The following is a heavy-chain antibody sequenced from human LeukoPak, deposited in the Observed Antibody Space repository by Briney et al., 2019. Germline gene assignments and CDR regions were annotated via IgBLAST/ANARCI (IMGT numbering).Heavy chain of an antibody. D-gene: IGHD3-10*01. CDR2: VSYVGSVK. V-gene: IGHV3-30*18. CDR1: GFTFSSYS. CDR3: AKRGGSVSPHYFDY. J-gene: IGHJ4*02. Sequence: PGRSLTLSCLASGFTFSSYSMHWVRQAPGKGLEWVAVVSYVGSVKYYADSVKGRLTISRDNSKNTLYLQMNSLRAEDTAEYYCAKRGGSVSPHYFDYWGQGALVTVSP.